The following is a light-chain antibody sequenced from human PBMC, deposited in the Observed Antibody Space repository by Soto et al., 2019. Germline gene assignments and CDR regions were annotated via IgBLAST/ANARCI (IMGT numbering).Light chain of an antibody. V-gene: IGLV7-46*01. CDR1: TGAVTSGHY. CDR2: DTS. Sequence: QAVVTQEPSLTVSPGGTVTLTCGSSTGAVTSGHYPYWFQQKPGQAPRTLIYDTSNKHSWTPARFSGSLLGGKAALTLSGAQPGDEAEYYCLLSYSGARAGVFGGGTKVTVL. J-gene: IGLJ2*01. CDR3: LLSYSGARAGV.